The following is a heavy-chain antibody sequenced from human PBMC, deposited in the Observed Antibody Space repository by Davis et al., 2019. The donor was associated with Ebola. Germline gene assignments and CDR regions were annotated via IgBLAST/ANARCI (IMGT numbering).Heavy chain of an antibody. J-gene: IGHJ4*02. V-gene: IGHV3-74*01. Sequence: GESLKISCAASGFTFSSYWMHWVRQAPGKGLVWVSRINPDGGRTGYADSVKGRFAISRDNAKNTLYLQMNSLKAEDAALYYCARSQYSGSSMDWGRGTLVSVSS. D-gene: IGHD1-26*01. CDR3: ARSQYSGSSMD. CDR1: GFTFSSYW. CDR2: INPDGGRT.